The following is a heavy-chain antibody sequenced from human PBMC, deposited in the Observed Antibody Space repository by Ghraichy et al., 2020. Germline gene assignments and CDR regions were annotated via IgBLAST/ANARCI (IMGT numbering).Heavy chain of an antibody. D-gene: IGHD2-2*01. CDR1: GGSISSYY. V-gene: IGHV4-59*08. CDR2: IYYSGST. Sequence: SETLSLTCTVSGGSISSYYWSWIRQPPGKGLEWIGYIYYSGSTNYNPSLKSRVTISVDTSKNQFSLKLSSVTAADTAVYYCARLVPAAMEPYFDYWGQGTLVTVSS. J-gene: IGHJ4*02. CDR3: ARLVPAAMEPYFDY.